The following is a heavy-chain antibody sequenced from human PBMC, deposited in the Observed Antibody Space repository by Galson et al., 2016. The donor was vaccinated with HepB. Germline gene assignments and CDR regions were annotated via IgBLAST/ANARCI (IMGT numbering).Heavy chain of an antibody. CDR1: GYTFRSHW. V-gene: IGHV5-51*01. D-gene: IGHD3-10*02. J-gene: IGHJ6*02. CDR3: ARVPDYVYGMDV. Sequence: QSGAEVKKPGESLKISCQGSGYTFRSHWIGWVRQMSGQGLELMGIIYPADSDTRYSPSFQGQVTISVDKSTRTTYLQWSSLKASDTAMYYCARVPDYVYGMDVWGQGTAVIVSS. CDR2: IYPADSDT.